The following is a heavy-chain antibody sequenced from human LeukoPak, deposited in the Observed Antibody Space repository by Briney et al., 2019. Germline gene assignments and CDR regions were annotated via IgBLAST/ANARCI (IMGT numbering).Heavy chain of an antibody. J-gene: IGHJ3*02. CDR1: GFTFSSYS. D-gene: IGHD5-18*01. CDR2: ISSSSSYI. Sequence: GGSLRLSCAASGFTFSSYSMSWVRQAPGKGLEWVSSISSSSSYIYYADSVKGRFTISRDNAKNSLYLQMNSLRAEDTAVYYCARDRVDTAMVTNAFDIWGQGTMVTVSS. V-gene: IGHV3-21*01. CDR3: ARDRVDTAMVTNAFDI.